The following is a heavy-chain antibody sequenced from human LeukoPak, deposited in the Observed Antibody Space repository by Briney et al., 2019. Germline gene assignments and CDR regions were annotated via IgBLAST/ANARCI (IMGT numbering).Heavy chain of an antibody. CDR1: GFTFSSYS. V-gene: IGHV3-21*01. CDR2: ISSSSSYI. CDR3: AKDLQPYCSSTSCYNNWFDP. J-gene: IGHJ5*02. D-gene: IGHD2-2*02. Sequence: GGSLRLSCAASGFTFSSYSMNWVRQAPGKGLEWVSSISSSSSYIYYADSVKGRFTISRDNSKNTLYLQMNSLRAEDTAVYYCAKDLQPYCSSTSCYNNWFDPWGQGTLVTVSS.